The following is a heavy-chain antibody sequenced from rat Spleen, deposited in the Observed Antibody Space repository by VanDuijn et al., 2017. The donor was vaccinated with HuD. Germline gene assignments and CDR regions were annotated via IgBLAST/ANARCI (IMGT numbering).Heavy chain of an antibody. V-gene: IGHV3-1*01. D-gene: IGHD1-9*01. CDR2: ISYSGVT. Sequence: EVQLQESGPGLVKPSQSISLTCSVTGYSITSNFWGWIRKFPGNKMEWMGYISYSGVTSYNPSLKGRVSITRDTSKNQFFLQLNSVTSEDTASYYCVRHGYTRYYFDYWGQGVMVTVSS. CDR3: VRHGYTRYYFDY. J-gene: IGHJ2*01. CDR1: GYSITSNF.